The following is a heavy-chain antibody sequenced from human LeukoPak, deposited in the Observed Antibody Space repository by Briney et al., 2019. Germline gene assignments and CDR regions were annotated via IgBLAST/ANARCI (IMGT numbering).Heavy chain of an antibody. V-gene: IGHV5-51*01. D-gene: IGHD6-19*01. CDR1: GYSFTSYW. CDR2: IYPGDSDT. J-gene: IGHJ4*02. Sequence: GESLKISCKGSGYSFTSYWIGWVRQLPGKGLEWMGIIYPGDSDTRYSPSFQGQVTISADKSISTAYLQWSSLKASDTAMYYCARRGIAVAAHPDYWGQGTLVTVSS. CDR3: ARRGIAVAAHPDY.